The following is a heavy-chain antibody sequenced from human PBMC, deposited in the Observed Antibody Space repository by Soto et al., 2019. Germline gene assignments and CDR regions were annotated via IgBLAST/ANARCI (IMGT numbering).Heavy chain of an antibody. CDR3: ARDAQGGDYAGFDP. D-gene: IGHD4-17*01. CDR1: GFTFSSYA. J-gene: IGHJ5*02. V-gene: IGHV3-30*14. Sequence: QVQLVESGGGVVQPGRSLRLSCAASGFTFSSYAMHWVRQAPGKGLEWVAVISYDGSNKYYADSVKGRFTISRDNSKNTLYLQMNSLRAEDTAVYYCARDAQGGDYAGFDPWGQGTLVHGSS. CDR2: ISYDGSNK.